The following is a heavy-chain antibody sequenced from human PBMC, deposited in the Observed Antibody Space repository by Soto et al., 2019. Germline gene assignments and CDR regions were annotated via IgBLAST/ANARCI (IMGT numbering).Heavy chain of an antibody. Sequence: PSETLSLTCTVSGGSISSSSYYWGWIRQPPGKGLEWIGSIYYSGSTYYNPSLKSRVTISVDTSKNQFSLKLSSVTAADTAVYYCARRAARPTRYYMDVWGKGTTVTVSS. V-gene: IGHV4-39*01. D-gene: IGHD6-6*01. J-gene: IGHJ6*03. CDR3: ARRAARPTRYYMDV. CDR2: IYYSGST. CDR1: GGSISSSSYY.